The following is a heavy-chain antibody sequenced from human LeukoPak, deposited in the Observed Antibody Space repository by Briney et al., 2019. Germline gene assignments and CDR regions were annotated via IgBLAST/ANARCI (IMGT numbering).Heavy chain of an antibody. J-gene: IGHJ2*01. D-gene: IGHD6-6*01. CDR1: GYTFTGYY. V-gene: IGHV1-2*02. CDR2: INPNSGGT. CDR3: ARVPPGSSIAARPVVWYFDL. Sequence: GASVKVSCKASGYTFTGYYMHWVRQAPGQGLEWMGWINPNSGGTNYAQKFQGRVTMTRDTSISTAYMELSRLGSDDTAVYYCARVPPGSSIAARPVVWYFDLWGRGTLVTVSS.